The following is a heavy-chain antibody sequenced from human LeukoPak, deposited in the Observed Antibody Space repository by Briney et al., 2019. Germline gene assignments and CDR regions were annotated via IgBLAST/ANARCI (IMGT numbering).Heavy chain of an antibody. CDR2: ISYDGSNK. J-gene: IGHJ4*02. CDR1: GFTFSSYA. D-gene: IGHD6-19*01. V-gene: IGHV3-30*14. CDR3: ARAPVRGQWLVAFDY. Sequence: GRSLRLSCAASGFTFSSYAMHWVRQAPGKGLEWVAVISYDGSNKYYADSVKGRFSISRDNSKNTLYLQMNSLRAEDTAVYYCARAPVRGQWLVAFDYWGQGTLVTVSS.